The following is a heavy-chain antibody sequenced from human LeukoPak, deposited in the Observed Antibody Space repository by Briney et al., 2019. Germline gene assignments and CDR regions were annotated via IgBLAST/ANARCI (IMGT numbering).Heavy chain of an antibody. J-gene: IGHJ4*02. CDR3: ARHIRGGSSSCFDY. D-gene: IGHD6-6*01. V-gene: IGHV3-7*05. CDR2: IKQDGSEE. Sequence: GGSLRLSCAASGFTFSSYWMSWVRQAPGKGLEWVAHIKQDGSEEYYVDPVKGRFTISRDDAKNSLYLQMNSLRAEDTAVYYCARHIRGGSSSCFDYWGQGTLVTVSS. CDR1: GFTFSSYW.